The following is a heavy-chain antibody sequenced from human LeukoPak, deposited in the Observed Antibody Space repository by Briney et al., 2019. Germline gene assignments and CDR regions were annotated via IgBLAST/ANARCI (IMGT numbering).Heavy chain of an antibody. CDR3: ARGLYFGQWLVLNYFDY. D-gene: IGHD6-19*01. CDR1: GGSVSSGSYY. CDR2: IYYSGST. J-gene: IGHJ4*02. Sequence: SETLSLTCTVSGGSVSSGSYYWSWIRQPPGKGLEWIGYIYYSGSTNYNPSLKSRVTISVDTSKNQFSLKLSSVTAADTAVYYCARGLYFGQWLVLNYFDYWGQGTLVTVSS. V-gene: IGHV4-61*01.